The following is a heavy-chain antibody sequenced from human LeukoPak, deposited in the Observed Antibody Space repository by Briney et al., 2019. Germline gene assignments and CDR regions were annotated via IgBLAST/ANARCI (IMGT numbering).Heavy chain of an antibody. CDR1: GFTFSSYS. CDR3: ARESSGTYYHFDY. D-gene: IGHD1-26*01. CDR2: ISTSSSTR. J-gene: IGHJ4*02. Sequence: GGSLRLSCAASGFTFSSYSMNWVRQAPGKGLEWVSYISTSSSTRYYADSVKGRFTISRDNAKNSLYLQMNSLRDEDTAVYFCARESSGTYYHFDYWGQGILVTVSS. V-gene: IGHV3-48*02.